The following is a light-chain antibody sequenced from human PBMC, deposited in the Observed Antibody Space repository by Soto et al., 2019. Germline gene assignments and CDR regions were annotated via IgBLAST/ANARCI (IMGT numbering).Light chain of an antibody. CDR1: QSVFYSSKSKNS. Sequence: DIVMTQSPDSLAVSPGERATITCKSSQSVFYSSKSKNSVAWYQQKPGQPPKLLIYWASSRETGVPDRFIGSGSWTAVTLPISSLQDEDVAVYYCQQYYNIQWTFGQGTKVEVK. V-gene: IGKV4-1*01. CDR2: WAS. J-gene: IGKJ1*01. CDR3: QQYYNIQWT.